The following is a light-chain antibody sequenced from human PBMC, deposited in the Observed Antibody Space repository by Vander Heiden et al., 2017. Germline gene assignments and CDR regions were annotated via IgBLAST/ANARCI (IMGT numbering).Light chain of an antibody. CDR2: GAS. Sequence: IVVTQSPDSLAGPLGETATINCKSSHSVIDTPNNSNYLAWYQQKPGQPPKLLIYGASARASGVPDRFSGSGSGTEFTLTISSLQSEDVAVYYCQQHYSRPWTFGQGTKVEIK. CDR3: QQHYSRPWT. J-gene: IGKJ1*01. CDR1: HSVIDTPNNSNY. V-gene: IGKV4-1*01.